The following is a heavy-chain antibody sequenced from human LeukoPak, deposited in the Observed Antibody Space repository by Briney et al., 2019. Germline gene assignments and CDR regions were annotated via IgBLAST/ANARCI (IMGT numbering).Heavy chain of an antibody. CDR2: MYHSGTT. CDR1: GYSISSGYY. CDR3: ARGQWGNTWLRLGVRRFDY. V-gene: IGHV4-38-2*02. J-gene: IGHJ4*02. D-gene: IGHD5-12*01. Sequence: SETLSLTCSVSGYSISSGYYWGWIRQSPGKGLEWIGSMYHSGTTYYNPSLKSRVTISVDTSKNQFSLKLSSVTAADTAVYYCARGQWGNTWLRLGVRRFDYWGQGTLVTVSS.